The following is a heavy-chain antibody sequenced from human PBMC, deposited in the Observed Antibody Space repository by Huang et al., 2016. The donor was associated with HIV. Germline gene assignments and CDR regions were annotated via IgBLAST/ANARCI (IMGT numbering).Heavy chain of an antibody. J-gene: IGHJ3*02. CDR2: CAPEHGET. V-gene: IGHV1-24*01. CDR1: GYTLTEFS. D-gene: IGHD2-21*01. Sequence: QVQLVQSGAEVKKPGASVKVSCKVSGYTLTEFSIHWVRQAPGTGLEWRGCCAPEHGETIYAQNFQGRVTMTEDTSTDTAYMELHSLRPEDTAVYYCAAGYDTYYDIWGQGTMVIASS. CDR3: AAGYDTYYDI.